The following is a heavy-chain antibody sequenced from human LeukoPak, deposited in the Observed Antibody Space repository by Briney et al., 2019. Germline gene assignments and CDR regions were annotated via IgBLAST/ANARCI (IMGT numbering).Heavy chain of an antibody. Sequence: GGSLRLSCAASGFTSSSYSMNWVRQAPGKGLEWVSSISSSSSYIYYADSVKGRFTISRDNAKNSLYLQMNSLRAEDTAVYYCARDQFDFWSSYNEGHYKGYYFDFWGQGTLVTVSS. V-gene: IGHV3-21*04. CDR1: GFTSSSYS. J-gene: IGHJ4*02. CDR3: ARDQFDFWSSYNEGHYKGYYFDF. CDR2: ISSSSSYI. D-gene: IGHD3-3*01.